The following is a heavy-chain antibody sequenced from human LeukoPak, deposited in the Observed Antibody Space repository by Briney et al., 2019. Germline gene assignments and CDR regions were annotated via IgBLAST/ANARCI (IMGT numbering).Heavy chain of an antibody. CDR3: ARDDYGGNSN. Sequence: SETLSPTCTVSGGSISSYYWSWIRQPPGKGLEWIGSIYYSGSTYYNPTLKSRVTISVDTSKNQFSLKLSSVTAADTAVYYCARDDYGGNSNWGQGTLVTVSS. V-gene: IGHV4-39*07. CDR1: GGSISSYY. J-gene: IGHJ4*02. CDR2: IYYSGST. D-gene: IGHD4-23*01.